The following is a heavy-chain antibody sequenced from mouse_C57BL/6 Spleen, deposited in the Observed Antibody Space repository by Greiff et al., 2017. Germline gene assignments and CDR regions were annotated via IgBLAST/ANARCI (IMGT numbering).Heavy chain of an antibody. CDR3: ARGGGSSKGYFDV. Sequence: EVKVVESGGGLVKPGGSLKLSCAASGFTFSDYGMHWVRQAPEKGLEWVAYISSGSSTIYYADTVKGRFTISRDNAKNTLFLQMTSLRSEDTAMYYCARGGGSSKGYFDVWGTGTTVTVSS. CDR2: ISSGSSTI. J-gene: IGHJ1*03. D-gene: IGHD1-1*01. V-gene: IGHV5-17*01. CDR1: GFTFSDYG.